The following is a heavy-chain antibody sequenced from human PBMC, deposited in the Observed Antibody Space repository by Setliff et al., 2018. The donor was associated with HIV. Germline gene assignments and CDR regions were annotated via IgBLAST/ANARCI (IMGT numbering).Heavy chain of an antibody. CDR1: GGSISSYY. J-gene: IGHJ4*02. CDR2: IYYSGST. CDR3: ARDNRDYYGSGSPTYFDY. Sequence: PSETLSLTCTVSGGSISSYYWSWIRQPPGKGLEWIGYIYYSGSTNYNPSLKSRVTISVDTSKNQFSLKLSSVTAADPAVYYCARDNRDYYGSGSPTYFDYWGQGTLVTVSS. V-gene: IGHV4-59*01. D-gene: IGHD3-10*01.